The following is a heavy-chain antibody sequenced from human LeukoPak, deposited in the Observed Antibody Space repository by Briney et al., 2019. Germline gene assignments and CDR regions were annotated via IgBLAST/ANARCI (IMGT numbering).Heavy chain of an antibody. CDR3: ARDGTVVTPGDY. CDR2: ISSSGSTI. Sequence: GGSLRLSCAASGFTFSSYWMSWVRQAPGKGLEWVSYISSSGSTIYYADSVKGRFTISRDNAKNSLYLQMNSLRAEDTAVYYCARDGTVVTPGDYWGQGTLVTVSS. V-gene: IGHV3-48*04. J-gene: IGHJ4*02. D-gene: IGHD4-23*01. CDR1: GFTFSSYW.